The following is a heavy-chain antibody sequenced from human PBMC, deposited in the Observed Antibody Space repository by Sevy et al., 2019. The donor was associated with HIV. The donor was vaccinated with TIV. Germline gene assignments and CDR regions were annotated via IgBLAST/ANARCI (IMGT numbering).Heavy chain of an antibody. Sequence: GGSLRLSCAASGFTLSDYGMHWIRQAPGKGLEWMGYMSFDGREILHADSVRGRFTSPSDYSKNTLVLQMSGLSPEDTAVYYCVRRDVNHRFLLDLWGQGTLVTVSS. CDR3: VRRDVNHRFLLDL. CDR1: GFTLSDYG. D-gene: IGHD2-21*01. CDR2: MSFDGREI. J-gene: IGHJ4*02. V-gene: IGHV3-30*03.